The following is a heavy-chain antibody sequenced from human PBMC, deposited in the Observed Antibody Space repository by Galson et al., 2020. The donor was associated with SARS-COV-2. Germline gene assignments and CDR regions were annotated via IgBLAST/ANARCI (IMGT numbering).Heavy chain of an antibody. J-gene: IGHJ4*02. CDR1: GFTFNFYA. V-gene: IGHV3-23*01. CDR2: IGGSGGST. Sequence: GESLKISCAASGFTFNFYAMNWVRQAPGKGLEWVSVIGGSGGSTFYADSVKGRFTISRDKSKNTLYLQMNSLRAEDTALYYCAKSHGTYSSGCYGGGFYFDNWGQGTLVTVSS. CDR3: AKSHGTYSSGCYGGGFYFDN. D-gene: IGHD6-19*01.